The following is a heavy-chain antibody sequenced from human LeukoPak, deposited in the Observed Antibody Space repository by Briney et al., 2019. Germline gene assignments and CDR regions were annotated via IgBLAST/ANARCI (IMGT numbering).Heavy chain of an antibody. CDR3: ARDPVAVAGTGYFDY. CDR1: GFTFSSYG. CDR2: IWYDGSNK. Sequence: GGSLRLSCAASGFTFSSYGMHWVRQAPGKGLEWEAVIWYDGSNKYYADSVKGRFTISRDNSKNTLYLQMNSLRAEDTAVYYCARDPVAVAGTGYFDYWGQGTLVTVSS. J-gene: IGHJ4*02. D-gene: IGHD6-19*01. V-gene: IGHV3-33*01.